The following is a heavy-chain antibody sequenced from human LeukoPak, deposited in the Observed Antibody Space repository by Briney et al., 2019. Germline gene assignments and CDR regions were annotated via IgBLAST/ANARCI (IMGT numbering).Heavy chain of an antibody. CDR1: GFTVSNNY. CDR2: IYSDGRT. Sequence: PGGSLRLSCAASGFTVSNNYMSWVRQAPGKGLEWVSVIYSDGRTYYADSVKGRFTISRDNSKNTLFLQMNSLTAEDTAVYYCARDQGTSVTAMVGGHFDYWGPGTLVTVSS. J-gene: IGHJ4*02. D-gene: IGHD4-17*01. CDR3: ARDQGTSVTAMVGGHFDY. V-gene: IGHV3-66*01.